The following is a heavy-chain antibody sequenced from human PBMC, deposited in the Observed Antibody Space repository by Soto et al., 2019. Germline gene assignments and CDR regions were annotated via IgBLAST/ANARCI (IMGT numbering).Heavy chain of an antibody. CDR1: GGPISSGGYY. J-gene: IGHJ4*02. CDR3: ARTTVMIAFGGVIAPLRTDY. D-gene: IGHD3-16*02. Sequence: PSETLSLTCTVSGGPISSGGYYWSWIRQHPGKGLEWIGYIFYSGSTYYNPSLKSRVTISVDTSNNQFSLKLTSVTAADTAVYYCARTTVMIAFGGVIAPLRTDYWGQGTLVTVSS. V-gene: IGHV4-31*03. CDR2: IFYSGST.